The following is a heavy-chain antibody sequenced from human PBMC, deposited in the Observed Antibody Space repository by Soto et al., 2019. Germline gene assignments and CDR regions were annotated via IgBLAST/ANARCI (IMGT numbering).Heavy chain of an antibody. CDR1: GFTFSDYY. D-gene: IGHD3-10*01. Sequence: QVQLPESGGGLVKPGGSLRLSCAASGFTFSDYYMSWIHLAPGKALQRVSYITSSGSAIYYADSVKGRFTISRDDAKSSLYLQMNSLRAEDTAVYYCARDQYFYVSGSYPYYYYGRDVWGQGTTVTVSS. J-gene: IGHJ6*02. CDR2: ITSSGSAI. V-gene: IGHV3-11*01. CDR3: ARDQYFYVSGSYPYYYYGRDV.